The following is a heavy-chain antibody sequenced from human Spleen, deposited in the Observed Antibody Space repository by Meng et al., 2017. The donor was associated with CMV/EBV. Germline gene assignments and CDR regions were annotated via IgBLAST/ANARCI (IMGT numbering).Heavy chain of an antibody. Sequence: DAVKVSCKASGYTFTSYDINWVRQATGQGLEWMGWMSPNSGNTGYAQKFQGRVTMTRNTSISTAYMELSSLRSEDTAVYYCARGTSVVTPRALAYWGQGTLVTVSS. CDR3: ARGTSVVTPRALAY. D-gene: IGHD4-23*01. J-gene: IGHJ4*02. CDR1: GYTFTSYD. CDR2: MSPNSGNT. V-gene: IGHV1-8*01.